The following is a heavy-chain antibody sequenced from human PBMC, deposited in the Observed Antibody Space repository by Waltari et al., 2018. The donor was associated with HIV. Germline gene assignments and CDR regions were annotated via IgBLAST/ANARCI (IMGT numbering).Heavy chain of an antibody. CDR2: INSDGSST. D-gene: IGHD3-16*01. CDR3: ASLYNYVWGSPPPFDY. Sequence: EVQMVESGGGLVQPGGSRRLSCAASVLTFRSYWMQWVRQAPGNGRVWVSRINSDGSSTNYADSVKGLFPISRDNAKNTVYLQINSLRAEDTALYYCASLYNYVWGSPPPFDY. V-gene: IGHV3-74*01. J-gene: IGHJ4*01. CDR1: VLTFRSYW.